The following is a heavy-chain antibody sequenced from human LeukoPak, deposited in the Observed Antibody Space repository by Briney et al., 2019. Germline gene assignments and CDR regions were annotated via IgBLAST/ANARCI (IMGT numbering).Heavy chain of an antibody. J-gene: IGHJ5*02. D-gene: IGHD6-13*01. CDR3: ASAAAEDWFDP. CDR1: GYTLTELS. V-gene: IGHV1-24*01. CDR2: FDPEDGET. Sequence: AASVNVSCKVSGYTLTELSMHWVRQAPGKGLEWMGGFDPEDGETIYAQKFQGRVTMTEDTSTDTAYMELSSLKSEDTAVYYCASAAAEDWFDPWGQGTLVTVSS.